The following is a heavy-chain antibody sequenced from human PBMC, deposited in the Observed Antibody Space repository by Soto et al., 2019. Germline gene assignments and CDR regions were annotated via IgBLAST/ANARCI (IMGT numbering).Heavy chain of an antibody. Sequence: PSETLSLTCAVSGGSISSGGYSWSWIRQPPGKGLEWIGEINHSGSTNYNPSLKSRVTISVDTSKNQFSLKLSSVTAADTAVYYCAREPRITMVRGVIYYYYGMDVWGQGTTVTVSS. D-gene: IGHD3-10*01. V-gene: IGHV4-30-2*01. CDR1: GGSISSGGYS. CDR2: INHSGST. CDR3: AREPRITMVRGVIYYYYGMDV. J-gene: IGHJ6*02.